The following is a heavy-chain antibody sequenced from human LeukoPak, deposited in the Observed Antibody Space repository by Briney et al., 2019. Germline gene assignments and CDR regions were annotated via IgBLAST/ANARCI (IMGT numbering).Heavy chain of an antibody. CDR2: ISISGSTI. CDR3: ARDPGAPGALGYDY. Sequence: GGSLRLSCVASGFTFSDYYMSWIRQAPGKGLEWVSYISISGSTIYIYYADSVKGRFTISRDNAKNSLYLQMNSLRAEDTAVYYCARDPGAPGALGYDYWGQGTLVTVSS. J-gene: IGHJ4*02. V-gene: IGHV3-11*01. CDR1: GFTFSDYY. D-gene: IGHD1-26*01.